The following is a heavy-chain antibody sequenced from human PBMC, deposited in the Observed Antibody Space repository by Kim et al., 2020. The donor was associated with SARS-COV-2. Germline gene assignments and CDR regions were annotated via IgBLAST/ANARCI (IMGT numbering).Heavy chain of an antibody. CDR3: AKHPPPIWYDSSGVLSGYYFDY. CDR2: ISGSGGST. J-gene: IGHJ4*02. Sequence: GGSLRLSCAASGFTFSSYAMSWVRQAPGKGLEWVSAISGSGGSTYYADSVKGRFTISRDNSKNTLYLQMNSLRAEDTAVYYCAKHPPPIWYDSSGVLSGYYFDYWGQGTLVTVSS. CDR1: GFTFSSYA. D-gene: IGHD3-22*01. V-gene: IGHV3-23*01.